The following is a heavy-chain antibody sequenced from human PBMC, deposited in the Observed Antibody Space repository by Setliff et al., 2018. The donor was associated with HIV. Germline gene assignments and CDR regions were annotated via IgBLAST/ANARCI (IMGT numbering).Heavy chain of an antibody. CDR2: MYFRGNA. D-gene: IGHD3-10*01. CDR3: ARVETTVRGATYGLDV. Sequence: SETLSLTCTVSGGSISSHYWSWIRQAPGKGLEWIGTMYFRGNARNSPSLKSRVTILVDTSKNQLSLNLTSVTAADTAVYYCARVETTVRGATYGLDVWGQGTTITVSS. CDR1: GGSISSHY. V-gene: IGHV4-59*11. J-gene: IGHJ6*02.